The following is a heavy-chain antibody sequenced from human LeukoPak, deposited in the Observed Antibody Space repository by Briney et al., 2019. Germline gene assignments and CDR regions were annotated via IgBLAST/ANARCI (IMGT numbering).Heavy chain of an antibody. CDR2: FDPEDGET. D-gene: IGHD1-26*01. CDR1: GYTLTELS. CDR3: ATEGRYSGSYRVGAYFDY. V-gene: IGHV1-24*01. Sequence: ASVKVSCKVSGYTLTELSMHWVRQAPGKGLEWMGGFDPEDGETIYAQKFQGRVTMTEDTSTDTAYMELSSPRSEDTAVYYCATEGRYSGSYRVGAYFDYWGQGTLVTVSS. J-gene: IGHJ4*02.